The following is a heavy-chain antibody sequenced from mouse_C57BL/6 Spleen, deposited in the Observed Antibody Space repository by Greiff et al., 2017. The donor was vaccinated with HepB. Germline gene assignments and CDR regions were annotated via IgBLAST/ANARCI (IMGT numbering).Heavy chain of an antibody. V-gene: IGHV1-81*01. Sequence: LQESGAELARPGASVKLSCKASGYTFTSYGISWVKQRTGQGLEWIGEIYPRSGNTYYNEKFKGKATLTADKSSSTAYMELRSLTSEDSAIYFCARRSSGPAFDDWGQGTTVTVSS. J-gene: IGHJ2*01. D-gene: IGHD3-2*02. CDR2: IYPRSGNT. CDR1: GYTFTSYG. CDR3: ARRSSGPAFDD.